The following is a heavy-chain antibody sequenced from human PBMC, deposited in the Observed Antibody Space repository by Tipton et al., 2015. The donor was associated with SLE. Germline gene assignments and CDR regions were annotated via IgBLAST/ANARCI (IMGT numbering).Heavy chain of an antibody. CDR1: GGSITSNIHY. J-gene: IGHJ4*02. CDR3: ARYCSGGSCSGDY. V-gene: IGHV4-39*07. Sequence: TLSLTCSVSGGSITSNIHYWGWIRQPPGKGLEWIGNIHYSGSTNYNPSLESRVTISVDTSKNQFSLKLSSVTAADTAVYYCARYCSGGSCSGDYWGQGTLVTVSS. D-gene: IGHD2-15*01. CDR2: IHYSGST.